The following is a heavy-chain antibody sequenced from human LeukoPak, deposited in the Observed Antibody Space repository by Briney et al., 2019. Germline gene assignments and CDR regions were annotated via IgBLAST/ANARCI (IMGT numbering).Heavy chain of an antibody. Sequence: GGSLRLSCAASGFTFRTYAMNWVRQAPGKGLEWVSGISGSGDNTYYADSVKGRFTISRDNSKSTLYLQMNSLRAEDTAVYYCAKGDDILTGYLSYFDYWGQGTLVTVSS. J-gene: IGHJ4*02. V-gene: IGHV3-23*01. CDR2: ISGSGDNT. D-gene: IGHD3-9*01. CDR3: AKGDDILTGYLSYFDY. CDR1: GFTFRTYA.